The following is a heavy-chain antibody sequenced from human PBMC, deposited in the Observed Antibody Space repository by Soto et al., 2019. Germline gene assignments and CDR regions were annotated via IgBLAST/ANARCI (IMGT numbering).Heavy chain of an antibody. CDR3: AKGYITSWYYFDY. CDR1: GFTFSNYA. D-gene: IGHD6-13*01. J-gene: IGHJ4*02. CDR2: LSPAGGGT. V-gene: IGHV3-23*01. Sequence: EVQLLESGGGLVQPGGSLRLSCAASGFTFSNYAMNWVRQAPGKGLEWVSGLSPAGGGTYYADSVKGRLTISRDSSKNTVYLQMNSLRADVTAVYFCAKGYITSWYYFDYWGQGTRVTVSS.